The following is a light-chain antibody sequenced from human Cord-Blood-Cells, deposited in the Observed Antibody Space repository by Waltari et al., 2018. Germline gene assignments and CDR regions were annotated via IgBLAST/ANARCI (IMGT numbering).Light chain of an antibody. CDR2: DAS. CDR3: QQRSNWPPYT. V-gene: IGKV3-11*01. Sequence: SPGERATIPCRASQSVSSYLAWYQRKPGQAPRLLIYDASNRATGIPARFSGSGSGTDFTLTISSLEPEDFAVYYCQQRSNWPPYTFGQGTKLEIK. J-gene: IGKJ2*01. CDR1: QSVSSY.